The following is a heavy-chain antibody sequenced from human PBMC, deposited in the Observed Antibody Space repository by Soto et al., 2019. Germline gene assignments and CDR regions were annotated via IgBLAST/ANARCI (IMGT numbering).Heavy chain of an antibody. V-gene: IGHV3-23*01. CDR1: GFSFSSYA. Sequence: DVQLLESGGGLVQPGGSLRLSCAASGFSFSSYAMVWVRQAPGKGLEWVAVISARGGSSYFADSVKCRFTLSRDNSKNVLSLEMNSLRAEDTAIYFCAKGSIEYSASVDNWGQGTLVVVSS. J-gene: IGHJ4*02. D-gene: IGHD5-12*01. CDR2: ISARGGSS. CDR3: AKGSIEYSASVDN.